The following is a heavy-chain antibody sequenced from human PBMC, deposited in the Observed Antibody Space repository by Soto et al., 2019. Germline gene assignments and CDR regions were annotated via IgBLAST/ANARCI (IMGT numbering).Heavy chain of an antibody. D-gene: IGHD1-26*01. V-gene: IGHV3-15*01. CDR1: GFTFSNAW. J-gene: IGHJ3*02. CDR3: SSRSGSYYGAFDI. Sequence: GESLKISCAASGFTFSNAWMSWVRQAPGKGLEWVGRIKSKTDGGTTDYAAPVKGRFTISRDDSKNTLYLQMNSLKTEDTAVYCCSSRSGSYYGAFDIWGQGTMVTVSS. CDR2: IKSKTDGGTT.